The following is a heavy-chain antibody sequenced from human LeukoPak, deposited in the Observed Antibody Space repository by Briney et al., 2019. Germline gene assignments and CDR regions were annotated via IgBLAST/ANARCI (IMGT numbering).Heavy chain of an antibody. CDR2: FHNSRTT. CDR3: ARGHLGLSP. Sequence: SETLSLTCAVSGGSISGYSWTWIRQPPGQGLEWIGYFHNSRTTSYNPSLTGRVIISVDTAMDQISLKLNSVTAADTAVYYCARGHLGLSPWGQGTLVTVSS. V-gene: IGHV4-59*01. CDR1: GGSISGYS. J-gene: IGHJ5*02. D-gene: IGHD3-10*01.